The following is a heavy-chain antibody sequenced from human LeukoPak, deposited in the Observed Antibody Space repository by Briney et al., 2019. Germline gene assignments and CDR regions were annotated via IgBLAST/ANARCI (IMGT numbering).Heavy chain of an antibody. J-gene: IGHJ3*02. Sequence: GGSLRLSCAASGFTFSTYSMNWVRQAPGKGLEWVSFIDTSGTYIYYVESMKGRFTISRDNAKNSLYLQMNGLRAEDTAVYYCARGRSITLLRGVAMSDGFDIWGQGTMVGVSS. CDR3: ARGRSITLLRGVAMSDGFDI. V-gene: IGHV3-21*01. D-gene: IGHD3-10*01. CDR1: GFTFSTYS. CDR2: IDTSGTYI.